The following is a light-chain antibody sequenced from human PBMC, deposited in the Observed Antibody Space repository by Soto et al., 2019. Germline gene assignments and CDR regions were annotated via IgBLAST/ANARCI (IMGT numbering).Light chain of an antibody. CDR3: SSYTSSSTYV. J-gene: IGLJ1*01. V-gene: IGLV2-18*02. CDR2: DVN. Sequence: QSALTQPPSVSGSPGQSVAISCTGTSSDVGNSNGVSWYHQPPGTAPILMIYDVNNRPSGVPDRFSGSKSGNTASLTISGLQAEDEGDYYCSSYTSSSTYVFGTGTKVTVL. CDR1: SSDVGNSNG.